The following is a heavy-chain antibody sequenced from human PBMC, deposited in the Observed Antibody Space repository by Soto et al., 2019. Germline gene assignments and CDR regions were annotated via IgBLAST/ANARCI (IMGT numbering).Heavy chain of an antibody. J-gene: IGHJ4*02. D-gene: IGHD2-21*02. CDR1: GFTFSSYA. CDR3: EKGFRGGDGYY. CDR2: ISGSGGST. Sequence: GGSLRLSCAASGFTFSSYAMSWVRQAPGKGLEWVSAISGSGGSTYYADSVKGRFTISRDNSKNTLYLQMNSLRAEDTAVYYCEKGFRGGDGYYWGQGNLVTVSS. V-gene: IGHV3-23*01.